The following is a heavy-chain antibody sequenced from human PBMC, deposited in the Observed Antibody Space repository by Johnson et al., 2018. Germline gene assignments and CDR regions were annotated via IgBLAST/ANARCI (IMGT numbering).Heavy chain of an antibody. V-gene: IGHV3-48*01. CDR1: GFTFRSYS. CDR2: ISSGGGTI. Sequence: EVQLVESGGGLVQPGGSLRLSCAASGFTFRSYSMNWVRQAPGKGLDWVSYISSGGGTIYYADSVKGRFTIYRDNAKNSLYIQMNSLRAEDTAVYYCAREGGIATGRGWDYDRDVWGKGSTVTVSS. D-gene: IGHD3-16*01. J-gene: IGHJ6*03. CDR3: AREGGIATGRGWDYDRDV.